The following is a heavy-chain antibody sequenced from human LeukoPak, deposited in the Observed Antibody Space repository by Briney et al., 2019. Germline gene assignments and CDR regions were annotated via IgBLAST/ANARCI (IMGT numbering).Heavy chain of an antibody. D-gene: IGHD2-21*02. V-gene: IGHV4-59*01. CDR2: ISYSWST. CDR1: GRPLRSWY. CDR3: ARDLTSCGVDCHGNI. J-gene: IGHJ3*02. Sequence: SDTLSLLCSVSGRPLRSWYWKWIPRPPRKAGVWVRYISYSWSTNYNPSLKSRVTLSVDPSQHHSSLTPSPATAWDNALHYCARDLTSCGVDCHGNIWGQGTMVTVSS.